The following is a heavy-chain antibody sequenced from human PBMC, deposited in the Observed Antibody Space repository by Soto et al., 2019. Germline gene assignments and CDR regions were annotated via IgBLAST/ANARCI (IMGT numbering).Heavy chain of an antibody. CDR3: ARYKYNWNSGYYGMDV. J-gene: IGHJ6*02. V-gene: IGHV4-34*01. CDR1: GGSFSGYY. Sequence: SETLSLTCAVYGGSFSGYYWSWIRQPPGKGLEWIGEINHSGSTNYNPSLKSRVTISVDTSKNQFSLKLSSVTAADTAVYYCARYKYNWNSGYYGMDVWGQGTTVTVSS. CDR2: INHSGST. D-gene: IGHD1-7*01.